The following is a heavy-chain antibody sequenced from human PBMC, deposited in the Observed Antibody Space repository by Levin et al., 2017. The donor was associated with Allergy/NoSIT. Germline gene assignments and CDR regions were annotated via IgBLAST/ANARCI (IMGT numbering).Heavy chain of an antibody. CDR1: GFTFSSYS. Sequence: GESLKISCAASGFTFSSYSMNWVRQAPGKGLEWVSSISSSSSYIYYADSVKGRFTISRDNAKNSLYLQMNSLRAEDTAVYYCASLGELTGYYPNYYYYGMDVWGQGTTVTVSS. CDR2: ISSSSSYI. J-gene: IGHJ6*02. D-gene: IGHD3-9*01. V-gene: IGHV3-21*01. CDR3: ASLGELTGYYPNYYYYGMDV.